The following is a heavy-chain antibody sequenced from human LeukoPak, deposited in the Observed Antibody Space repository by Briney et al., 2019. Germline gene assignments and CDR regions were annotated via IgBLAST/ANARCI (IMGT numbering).Heavy chain of an antibody. CDR1: GGSISSYY. Sequence: SETLSLTCSVSGGSISSYYWSWIRQPPGKGLEWIGYIYYSGSTNYNPSLKSRVTISVDTSKNQFSLKLSSVTAADTAVYYCARGGTGARSWDFDLWGRGTLVTVSS. CDR2: IYYSGST. V-gene: IGHV4-59*01. J-gene: IGHJ2*01. CDR3: ARGGTGARSWDFDL. D-gene: IGHD1-14*01.